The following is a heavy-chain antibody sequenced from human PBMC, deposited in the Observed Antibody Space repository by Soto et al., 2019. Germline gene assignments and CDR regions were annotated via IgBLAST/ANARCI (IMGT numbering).Heavy chain of an antibody. V-gene: IGHV1-18*01. Sequence: ASVKVSCKASGYTFTSYGISWVRQAPGQGLEWMGWISAYNGNTNYAQKLQGRVTMTTDTSTSTAYMELRSLRSDDTAVYYCARDCVLMVYARPQHWFDPWGQGTLVTVSS. CDR2: ISAYNGNT. CDR1: GYTFTSYG. D-gene: IGHD2-8*01. J-gene: IGHJ5*02. CDR3: ARDCVLMVYARPQHWFDP.